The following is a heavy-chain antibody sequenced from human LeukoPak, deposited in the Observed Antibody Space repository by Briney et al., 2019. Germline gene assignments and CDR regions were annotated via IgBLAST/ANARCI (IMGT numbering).Heavy chain of an antibody. D-gene: IGHD3-22*01. Sequence: GGSLRLSCAASGFTFSNYAITWVRQAPGKGLEWVPPISSSGSNTYYADSVKGRFTISRDNSKNTLYLQMNSLRAEDTAVYYCAKDGHYDSSGFTLQYWGQGTLVTVSS. CDR2: ISSSGSNT. CDR1: GFTFSNYA. V-gene: IGHV3-23*01. CDR3: AKDGHYDSSGFTLQY. J-gene: IGHJ1*01.